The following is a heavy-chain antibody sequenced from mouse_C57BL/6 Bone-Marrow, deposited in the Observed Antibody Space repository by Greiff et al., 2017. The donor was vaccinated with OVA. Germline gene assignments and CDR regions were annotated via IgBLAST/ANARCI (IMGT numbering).Heavy chain of an antibody. Sequence: EVKVVESVGGLVKPGGFLKLSCAASGFTFSSYAMSWVRQTPEKRLEWVATISDGGSYTYYPDNVKGRFTISRDNAKNNLYLQMSHLKSEDTAMYYCARDLYYYEDYWGQGTTLTVSS. D-gene: IGHD1-1*01. V-gene: IGHV5-4*01. CDR3: ARDLYYYEDY. CDR1: GFTFSSYA. CDR2: ISDGGSYT. J-gene: IGHJ2*01.